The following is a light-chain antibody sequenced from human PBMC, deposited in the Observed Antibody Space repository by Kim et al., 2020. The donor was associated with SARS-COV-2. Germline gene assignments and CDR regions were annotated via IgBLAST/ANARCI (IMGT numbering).Light chain of an antibody. J-gene: IGLJ1*01. V-gene: IGLV2-18*02. CDR1: SRDVCNYNR. Sequence: GQSVTISCTWTSRDVCNYNRVSLHQPPPGTTPKLLIYEVNNRPSGVPDRFSGSKSGNTASLTISGLQAEDEADYYCCSYTSSSTFVFGTGTKVTVL. CDR2: EVN. CDR3: CSYTSSSTFV.